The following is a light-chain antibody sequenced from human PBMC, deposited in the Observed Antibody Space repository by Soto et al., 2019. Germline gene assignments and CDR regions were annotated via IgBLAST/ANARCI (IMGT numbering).Light chain of an antibody. CDR2: AAA. CDR1: QSISSY. V-gene: IGKV1-39*01. Sequence: DIQMTPSPSSLSASVGDRVTITCRASQSISSYLNWYQQKPGIAPKLLIYAAARLQNGIPSRFMGSGSSTEFTLTISSLQAEDFATYCSQQSYGEMYTFGQGTKLEIK. J-gene: IGKJ2*01. CDR3: QQSYGEMYT.